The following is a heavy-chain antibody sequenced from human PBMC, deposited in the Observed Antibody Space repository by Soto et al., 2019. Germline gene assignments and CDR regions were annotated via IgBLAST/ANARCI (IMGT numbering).Heavy chain of an antibody. CDR2: ISGSGGST. D-gene: IGHD4-17*01. CDR1: GFTFSSYA. CDR3: AKSPYGDYVPFHY. V-gene: IGHV3-23*01. Sequence: EVQLLESGGGLVQPGGSLRLSCAASGFTFSSYAMSWVRQAPGKGLEWVSAISGSGGSTYYADSVKGRFTISRDNSKNTLHLQMNSLRAEDTAVYYCAKSPYGDYVPFHYWGQGTLVTVSS. J-gene: IGHJ4*02.